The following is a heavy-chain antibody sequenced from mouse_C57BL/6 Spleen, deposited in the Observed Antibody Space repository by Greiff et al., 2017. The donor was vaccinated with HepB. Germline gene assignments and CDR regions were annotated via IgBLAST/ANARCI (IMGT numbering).Heavy chain of an antibody. J-gene: IGHJ3*01. D-gene: IGHD1-1*01. V-gene: IGHV14-4*01. Sequence: VQLQQSGAELVRPGASVKLSCTASGFNIKDDKMHGVKQRPEQGLEWIGWIDPENGETEYASKFRGKATITADTSSNTAYLQLSSLTSEDTAVYYCTPTGVVDRGFAYWGQGTLVTVSA. CDR2: IDPENGET. CDR1: GFNIKDDK. CDR3: TPTGVVDRGFAY.